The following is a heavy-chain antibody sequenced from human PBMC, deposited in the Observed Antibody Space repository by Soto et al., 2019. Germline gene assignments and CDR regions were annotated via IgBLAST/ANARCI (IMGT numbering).Heavy chain of an antibody. Sequence: QVQLVESGGGVVQPGRSLRLSCAASGFTFSSYGMHWVRQAPGKGLEWVAVISYDGSNKYYADSVKGRFTISRDNSKNTLYLQMNSLRAEDTAVYYCAKDRRRYCISTSCYFGDYWGQGTLVTVSS. D-gene: IGHD2-2*01. CDR3: AKDRRRYCISTSCYFGDY. V-gene: IGHV3-30*18. J-gene: IGHJ4*02. CDR2: ISYDGSNK. CDR1: GFTFSSYG.